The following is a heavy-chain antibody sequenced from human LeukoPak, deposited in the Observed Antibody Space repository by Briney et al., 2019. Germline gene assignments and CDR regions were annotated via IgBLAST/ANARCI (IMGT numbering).Heavy chain of an antibody. CDR3: ARGRLLYYYDSSGYYYLPY. V-gene: IGHV4-34*01. CDR1: GGSFSGYY. Sequence: PSETLSLTCAVYGGSFSGYYWSWIRQPPGKGLEWIGEINHSGSTNYNPSLKSRVTISVDTSKNQFSLKLSSVTAADTAVYYCARGRLLYYYDSSGYYYLPYWGQGTLVTVSS. J-gene: IGHJ4*02. D-gene: IGHD3-22*01. CDR2: INHSGST.